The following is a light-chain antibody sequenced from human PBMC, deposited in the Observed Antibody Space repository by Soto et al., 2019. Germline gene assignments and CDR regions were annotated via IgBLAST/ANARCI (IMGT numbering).Light chain of an antibody. J-gene: IGLJ2*01. CDR2: DVR. V-gene: IGLV2-14*01. Sequence: QSALTQPASVSGSPGQPITISCTGTSSDVGGYNYVSWYQQHPGKAPKLMIYDVRNRPSGVSNRFSGSKSGTTASLTISGLQAEDEADYYCSSYTSSSTVVFGGGTKLTVL. CDR1: SSDVGGYNY. CDR3: SSYTSSSTVV.